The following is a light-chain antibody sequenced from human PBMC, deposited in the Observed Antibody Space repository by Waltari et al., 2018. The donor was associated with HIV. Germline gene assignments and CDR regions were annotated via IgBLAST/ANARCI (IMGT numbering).Light chain of an antibody. V-gene: IGLV2-14*03. CDR3: CSYTTKNTWV. CDR1: NGDIGGYKF. Sequence: QSALTQPASVSGSPGQSITIPCVGTNGDIGGYKFVSWYQQYPDKAPRLMIYDVTKRASGVSNRFSASKSVNTASLTISGFQADDEGDYYCCSYTTKNTWVFGGGTKLTVL. J-gene: IGLJ3*02. CDR2: DVT.